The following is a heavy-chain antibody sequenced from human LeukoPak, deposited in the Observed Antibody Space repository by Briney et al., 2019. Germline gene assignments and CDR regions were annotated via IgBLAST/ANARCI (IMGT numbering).Heavy chain of an antibody. Sequence: GSLRLSCAASGFTFRHYDMTWVRQPPGKGLEWIGEIYHSGSTNYNPSLKSRVTISVDKSKNQFSLKLTSVTAADTAVYYCARKHYSSGYYDYWGQGTLVTVSS. D-gene: IGHD3-22*01. J-gene: IGHJ4*02. CDR1: GFTFRHYDM. V-gene: IGHV4-4*02. CDR3: ARKHYSSGYYDY. CDR2: IYHSGST.